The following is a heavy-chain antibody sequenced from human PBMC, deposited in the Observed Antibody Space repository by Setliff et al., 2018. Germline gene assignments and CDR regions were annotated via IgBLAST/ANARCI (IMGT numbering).Heavy chain of an antibody. Sequence: GASVKVSCKASGGTFSSYAISWVRQAPGQGLEWMGGIIPIFATANYPQKFQGRVTITTDESTRTAYMELSSLRSEDTAVYYCASGYSGYDWLYYYGMDVWGQGTTVTVSS. CDR1: GGTFSSYA. CDR2: IIPIFATA. CDR3: ASGYSGYDWLYYYGMDV. V-gene: IGHV1-69*05. D-gene: IGHD5-12*01. J-gene: IGHJ6*02.